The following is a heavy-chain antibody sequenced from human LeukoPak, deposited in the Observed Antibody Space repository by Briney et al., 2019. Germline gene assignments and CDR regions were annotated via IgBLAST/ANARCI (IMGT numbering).Heavy chain of an antibody. CDR1: GFTFSSYS. D-gene: IGHD6-19*01. J-gene: IGHJ3*02. CDR2: ISSSSSYI. V-gene: IGHV3-21*01. CDR3: ARDSSGWYEAFDI. Sequence: GGSLRLSCAASGFTFSSYSMNWVRQAPGKGLEWVASISSSSSYIYYADSMKGRFTISRDNAKNSLCLQMNSLRAEDTAVYYCARDSSGWYEAFDIWGQGTMVTVSS.